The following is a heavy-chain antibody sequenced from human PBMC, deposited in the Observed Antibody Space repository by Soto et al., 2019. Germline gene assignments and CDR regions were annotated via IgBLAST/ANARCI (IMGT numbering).Heavy chain of an antibody. V-gene: IGHV4-59*01. CDR3: SIDVSCSVGGCYPNDWFDP. J-gene: IGHJ5*02. Sequence: QVQLQQSGPGLVKPSETLSLTCSVSAGSMRNYYWSWIRQPPGKGLEWIGNVDDSGTTKYNPSLRSRVTITVDTAKNQFSLKLSSVIAADTAVYYCSIDVSCSVGGCYPNDWFDPWGQGTLVTVSS. CDR1: AGSMRNYY. D-gene: IGHD2-15*01. CDR2: VDDSGTT.